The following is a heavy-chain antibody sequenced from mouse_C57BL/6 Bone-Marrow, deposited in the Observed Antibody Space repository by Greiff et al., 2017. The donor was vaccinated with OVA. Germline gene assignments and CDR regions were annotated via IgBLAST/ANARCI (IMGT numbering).Heavy chain of an antibody. CDR2: ISNLAYSI. D-gene: IGHD3-1*01. Sequence: EVQLVESGGGLVQPGGSLKLSCAASGFTFSDYGMAWVRQAPRKGPEWVAFISNLAYSIYYADTVTGRFTISRENAKNTLYLEMSSLRSEDTAMYYCARHGLTRGYFDVWGTGTTVTVSS. CDR3: ARHGLTRGYFDV. CDR1: GFTFSDYG. V-gene: IGHV5-15*01. J-gene: IGHJ1*03.